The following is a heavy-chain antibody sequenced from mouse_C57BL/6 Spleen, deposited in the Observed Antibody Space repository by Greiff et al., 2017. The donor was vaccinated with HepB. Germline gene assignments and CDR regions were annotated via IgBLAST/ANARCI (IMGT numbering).Heavy chain of an antibody. CDR1: GYTFTSYW. CDR3: ARGTYDGSFDY. CDR2: IHPNSGST. V-gene: IGHV1-64*01. Sequence: QVQLKQPGAELVKPGASVKLSCKASGYTFTSYWMHWVKQRPGQGLEWIGMIHPNSGSTNYNEKFKSKATLTVDKSSSTAYMQLSSLTSEDSAVYYCARGTYDGSFDYWGQGTTLTVSS. D-gene: IGHD2-3*01. J-gene: IGHJ2*01.